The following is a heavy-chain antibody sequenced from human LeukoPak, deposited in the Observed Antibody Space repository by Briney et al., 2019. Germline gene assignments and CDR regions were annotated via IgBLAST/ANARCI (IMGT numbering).Heavy chain of an antibody. CDR1: GGTFSSYA. CDR3: AREPGNTGHFDY. D-gene: IGHD1-14*01. CDR2: IIPIFGTA. J-gene: IGHJ4*02. V-gene: IGHV1-69*13. Sequence: ASVTVSCKASGGTFSSYAISWVRQAPGQGLEWMGGIIPIFGTANYAQKFQGRVTITADESTSTAYMELSSLRSEDTAVYYCAREPGNTGHFDYWGQGTLVTVSS.